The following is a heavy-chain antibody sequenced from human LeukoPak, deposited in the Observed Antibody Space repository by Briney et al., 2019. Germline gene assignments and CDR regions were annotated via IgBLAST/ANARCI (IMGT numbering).Heavy chain of an antibody. CDR2: INTDGTKT. V-gene: IGHV3-74*01. Sequence: GGSLRPSCAASGFTFSNYWIHWVRQAPGTGLVWVSRINTDGTKTLCADSVKGRFIISRDNAKNTLYLQMNTLRTDDTAVYYCTRGQVADYYYYYMDVWGKGTTVTVSS. CDR3: TRGQVADYYYYYMDV. J-gene: IGHJ6*03. CDR1: GFTFSNYW.